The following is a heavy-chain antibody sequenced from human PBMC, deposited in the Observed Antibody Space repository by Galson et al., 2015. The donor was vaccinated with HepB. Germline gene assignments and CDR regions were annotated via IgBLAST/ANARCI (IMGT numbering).Heavy chain of an antibody. CDR3: AKDVLKVPAAIPVLIDP. Sequence: SLRLAGAASGGTVSSYVMHGVRQAPGKGLEWVAVISYDGSNKYYADSVKGRFTISRDNSKNTLYLQMNSLRAEDTAVYYCAKDVLKVPAAIPVLIDPWGQGTLVTVSS. D-gene: IGHD2-2*02. CDR1: GGTVSSYV. CDR2: ISYDGSNK. J-gene: IGHJ5*02. V-gene: IGHV3-30*18.